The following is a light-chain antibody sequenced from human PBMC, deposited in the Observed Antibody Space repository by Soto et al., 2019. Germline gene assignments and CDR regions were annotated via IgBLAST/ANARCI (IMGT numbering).Light chain of an antibody. CDR1: QNIVGY. CDR2: TAS. V-gene: IGKV1-39*01. Sequence: DIQMTQSPSSLSASVGDRVTITCRASQNIVGYLDWYQQTPGKAPKLLIYTASSLRSGVPSRFSGSGSGTAFNFTISSLQPQDFATYYCHQSYTTPFTFGPGTKVDVK. CDR3: HQSYTTPFT. J-gene: IGKJ3*01.